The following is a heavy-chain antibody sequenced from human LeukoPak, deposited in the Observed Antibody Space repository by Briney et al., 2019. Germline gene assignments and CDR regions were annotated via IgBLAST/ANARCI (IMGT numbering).Heavy chain of an antibody. CDR2: IYYRGST. Sequence: SETLSLTCTVSGGSISSGNYCWSWIRQPPGKGLEWIGYIYYRGSTYYNPSLKSRFTISVDTAKNQFSLNLRFVTAADTAVYYCASGRVVVAATAWFDPWGQGTLVTVSS. D-gene: IGHD2-15*01. J-gene: IGHJ5*02. CDR1: GGSISSGNYC. CDR3: ASGRVVVAATAWFDP. V-gene: IGHV4-30-4*08.